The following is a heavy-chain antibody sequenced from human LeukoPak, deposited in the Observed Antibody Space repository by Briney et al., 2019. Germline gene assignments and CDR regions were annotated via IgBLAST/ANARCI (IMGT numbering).Heavy chain of an antibody. CDR2: IYPGDSDT. CDR3: ARHETGPYFDY. CDR1: GYSFTTSW. V-gene: IGHV5-51*01. J-gene: IGHJ4*02. Sequence: GASLKISCKGSGYSFTTSWIGWVRQLPGKGLECMGIIYPGDSDTRYSPSFQGQVTISADRSISTAYLQWSSLKASDTAMYYCARHETGPYFDYWGQGTLVTVSS. D-gene: IGHD1-1*01.